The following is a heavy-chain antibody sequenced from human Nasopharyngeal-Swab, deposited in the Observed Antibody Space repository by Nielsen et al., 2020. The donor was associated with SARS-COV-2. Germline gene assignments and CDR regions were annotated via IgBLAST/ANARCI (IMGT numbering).Heavy chain of an antibody. D-gene: IGHD3-16*01. CDR1: GFTFSSYA. V-gene: IGHV3-23*01. Sequence: ETLSLTCAASGFTFSSYAMSWVRQAPGKGLEWVSAISGSGGSTYYADSVKGRFTISRDNSKNTLYLQMNSLRAEDTAVYYCAKRPTGSTFGDWGQGTLVTVSS. CDR3: AKRPTGSTFGD. J-gene: IGHJ4*02. CDR2: ISGSGGST.